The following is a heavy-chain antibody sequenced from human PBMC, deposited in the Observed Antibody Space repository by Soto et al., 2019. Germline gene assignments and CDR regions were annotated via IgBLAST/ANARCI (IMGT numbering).Heavy chain of an antibody. D-gene: IGHD3-22*01. Sequence: SETLSLTCPVSGGSISSGCYYWSWIRQHPGKGLEWIGYIYYSGSTYYNPSLKSRVTISVDTSKNQFSLKLSSVTAADTAVYYCARDGRRWGSPYDSSGYYFVPDYGMDVWGQGTTVTVSS. V-gene: IGHV4-31*03. CDR1: GGSISSGCYY. CDR2: IYYSGST. J-gene: IGHJ6*02. CDR3: ARDGRRWGSPYDSSGYYFVPDYGMDV.